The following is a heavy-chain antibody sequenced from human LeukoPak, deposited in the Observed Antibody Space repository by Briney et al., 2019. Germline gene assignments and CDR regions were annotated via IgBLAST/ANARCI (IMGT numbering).Heavy chain of an antibody. CDR1: GASLRNYY. D-gene: IGHD3-9*01. Sequence: PSETLSLTCTVSGASLRNYYWSWLRQPPGKGLEWFGYVYYSGSTNYNPSLKSRVTISVDTSKNQFSLKLSSVTAADTAVYYCARQADYDILTGYYYYFDYWGQGTLVTVSS. CDR2: VYYSGST. V-gene: IGHV4-59*08. J-gene: IGHJ4*02. CDR3: ARQADYDILTGYYYYFDY.